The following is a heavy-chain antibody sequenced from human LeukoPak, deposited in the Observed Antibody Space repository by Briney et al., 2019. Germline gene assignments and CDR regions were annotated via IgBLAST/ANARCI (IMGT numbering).Heavy chain of an antibody. J-gene: IGHJ4*02. CDR2: IPYDGSNK. CDR1: GFTFSNYG. CDR3: AKEGTASFDY. D-gene: IGHD3-10*01. V-gene: IGHV3-30*18. Sequence: SLTLSCAASGFTFSNYGMHWVRQAPGKGLELVAAIPYDGSNKYYADSVKGRFTISRDNSKNTLYLQMNSLRAEDTAVYYCAKEGTASFDYWGQGTLVTVSS.